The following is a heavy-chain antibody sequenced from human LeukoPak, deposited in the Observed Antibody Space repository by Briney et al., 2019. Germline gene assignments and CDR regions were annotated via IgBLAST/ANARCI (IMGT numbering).Heavy chain of an antibody. D-gene: IGHD1-26*01. J-gene: IGHJ6*02. V-gene: IGHV4-59*01. CDR2: IYYSGST. CDR1: RGSISRYY. Sequence: SETLSLTCTVSRGSISRYYWSWIRQPPGKGLEWIGYIYYSGSTNYNPSLKSRVTISVDTSKNQFSLKLSSVTAADTAVYYCASSIVEATNYYYYGMDVWGQGTTVTVSS. CDR3: ASSIVEATNYYYYGMDV.